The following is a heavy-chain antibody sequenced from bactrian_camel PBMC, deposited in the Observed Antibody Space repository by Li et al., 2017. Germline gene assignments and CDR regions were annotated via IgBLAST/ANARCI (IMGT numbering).Heavy chain of an antibody. D-gene: IGHD2*01. CDR2: IGSDGSR. Sequence: HVQLVESGGGSVEAGGSLRLSCAVSGGTYSRFCMGWFRQPQPGQPRVEVAAIGSDGSRSYADSVKGRFTISRDNAKNALYLEMNSLKPEDTAMYYCVVDADGVDGGRGACTFRSGISYSGPGTQVTVS. V-gene: IGHV3S53*01. J-gene: IGHJ4*01. CDR3: VVDADGVDGGRGACTFRSGISY. CDR1: GGTYSRFC.